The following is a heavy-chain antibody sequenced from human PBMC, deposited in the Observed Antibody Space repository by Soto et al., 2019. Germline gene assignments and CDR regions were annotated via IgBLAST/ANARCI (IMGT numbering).Heavy chain of an antibody. D-gene: IGHD6-25*01. V-gene: IGHV3-23*01. J-gene: IGHJ4*02. Sequence: EVQLLESGGGLVQPGGSLRLSCAASGFTFSSYAMSWVRQAPGKGLEWVSAISGSGGSTYYADSVKGRFTISRDNSKNTLYLQMNSLRAEDTAVYYCAKGSMGRSSPIAAAYWVQGTLVTVSS. CDR3: AKGSMGRSSPIAAAY. CDR1: GFTFSSYA. CDR2: ISGSGGST.